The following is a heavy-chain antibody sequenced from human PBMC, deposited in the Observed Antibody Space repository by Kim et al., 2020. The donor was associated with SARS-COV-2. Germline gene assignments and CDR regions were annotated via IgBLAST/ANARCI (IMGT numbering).Heavy chain of an antibody. CDR1: GFTFSNAW. V-gene: IGHV3-15*01. Sequence: GGSLRLSCAASGFTFSNAWMSWVRQAPGKGLEWVGRIKSKTDGGTTDYAAPVKGRFTISRDDSKNTLYLQMNSLKTEDTAVYYCTTSLYVAAGAGDVWGQGTTVTVSS. CDR2: IKSKTDGGTT. J-gene: IGHJ6*02. D-gene: IGHD6-13*01. CDR3: TTSLYVAAGAGDV.